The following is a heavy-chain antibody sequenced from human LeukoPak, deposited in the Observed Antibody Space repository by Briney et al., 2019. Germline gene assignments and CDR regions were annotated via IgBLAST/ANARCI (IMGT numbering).Heavy chain of an antibody. CDR3: ARTRRRLQLGFDY. J-gene: IGHJ4*02. V-gene: IGHV4-59*01. CDR2: IYYSGST. Sequence: SETLSLTCTVSGGSISSYYWSWIRQPPGKGLEWIGYIYYSGSTNYNPSLKSRVTISVDTSKNQFSLKLSSVTAADTAVYYCARTRRRLQLGFDYWGQGTLVTVSS. D-gene: IGHD5-24*01. CDR1: GGSISSYY.